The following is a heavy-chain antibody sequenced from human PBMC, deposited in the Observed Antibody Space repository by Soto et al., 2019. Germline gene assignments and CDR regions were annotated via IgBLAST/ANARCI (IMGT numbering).Heavy chain of an antibody. Sequence: SETLSLTCSVYVVSFIGYYCNWIRQPPGKGLEWIGEIDHSGYTNYNPSLKSRVTISVDTSKNQFSLRLTSVTAADTAVYYCERVREWLDHWGQGTLVTVSS. CDR1: VVSFIGYY. J-gene: IGHJ5*02. CDR3: ERVREWLDH. CDR2: IDHSGYT. V-gene: IGHV4-34*01.